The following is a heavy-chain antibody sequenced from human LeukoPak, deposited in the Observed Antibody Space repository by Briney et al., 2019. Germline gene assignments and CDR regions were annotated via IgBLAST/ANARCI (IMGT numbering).Heavy chain of an antibody. CDR1: GFTFSSYA. Sequence: GGSLRLSCAASGFTFSSYAMHWVRQAPGKGLEWVAVISYDGSNKYYADSVKGRFTISRDNSKNTLYLQMNSLRAEDTAVYYCARVKSSYGDQYYLDYWGQGTLVTVSS. CDR2: ISYDGSNK. D-gene: IGHD4-17*01. J-gene: IGHJ4*02. CDR3: ARVKSSYGDQYYLDY. V-gene: IGHV3-30-3*01.